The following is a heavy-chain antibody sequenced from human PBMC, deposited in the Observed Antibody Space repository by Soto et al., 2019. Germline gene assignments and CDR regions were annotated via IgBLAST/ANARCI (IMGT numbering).Heavy chain of an antibody. Sequence: ASVKVSCKASGYTFTSYGISWVRQAPGQGLEWMGWISAYNGNTNYAQKLQGRVTMTTDTSTSTAYMELRSLRSDDTAVYYCARPKGAWFGEFENWFDPWGQGTLVTVSS. V-gene: IGHV1-18*01. CDR3: ARPKGAWFGEFENWFDP. CDR1: GYTFTSYG. J-gene: IGHJ5*02. CDR2: ISAYNGNT. D-gene: IGHD3-10*01.